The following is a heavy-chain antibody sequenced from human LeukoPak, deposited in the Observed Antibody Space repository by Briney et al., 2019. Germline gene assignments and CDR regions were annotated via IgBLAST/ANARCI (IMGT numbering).Heavy chain of an antibody. CDR3: ARGAATNYYYGMDV. V-gene: IGHV4-59*01. D-gene: IGHD5-12*01. J-gene: IGHJ6*02. CDR2: IYYSGST. Sequence: PSETLSLTCTVSGGSISSYYWSWIRQPPGKGPEWIGYIYYSGSTNYNPSLKSRVTISVDTSKNQFSLKLSSVTAADTAAYYCARGAATNYYYGMDVWGQGTTVTVSS. CDR1: GGSISSYY.